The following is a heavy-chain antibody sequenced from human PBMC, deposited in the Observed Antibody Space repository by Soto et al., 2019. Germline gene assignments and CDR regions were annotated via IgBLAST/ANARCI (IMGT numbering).Heavy chain of an antibody. D-gene: IGHD3-9*01. CDR2: IIPIFGTA. CDR1: AATIRSSA. J-gene: IGHJ2*01. V-gene: IGHV1-69*01. CDR3: ARVYDILSCYDNHRHLLAFPTRRSTDL. Sequence: VNVSWKGCAATIRSSAISWVRQAPGQELEWMGGIIPIFGTANYAQKFQGRVTITADESTSTAYMELSSLRSEDTAVYYCARVYDILSCYDNHRHLLAFPTRRSTDL.